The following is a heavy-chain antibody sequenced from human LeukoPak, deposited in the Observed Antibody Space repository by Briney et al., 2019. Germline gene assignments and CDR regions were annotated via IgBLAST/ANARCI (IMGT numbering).Heavy chain of an antibody. V-gene: IGHV3-9*03. CDR1: GFTFDDYA. D-gene: IGHD4-17*01. CDR3: AKDTVTTPSNAFDI. J-gene: IGHJ3*02. Sequence: GGSLRLSCAASGFTFDDYAMHWVRQAPGKGLEWVSGISWNSGSIGYADSVKGRSTISRDNAKNSLYLQMNSLRAEDMALYYCAKDTVTTPSNAFDIWGQGTMVTVSS. CDR2: ISWNSGSI.